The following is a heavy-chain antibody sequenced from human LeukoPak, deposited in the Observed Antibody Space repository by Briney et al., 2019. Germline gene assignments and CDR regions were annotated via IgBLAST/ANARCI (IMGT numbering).Heavy chain of an antibody. J-gene: IGHJ5*02. Sequence: GGSLRLSCAASGFTFSSYAMHWVRQAPGKGLEWVAVISYDGSNKYYADSVKGRFTISRDNSKNTLYLQMNSLRAEDTAVYYCAKGDSSGYYYVRSWFDPWGQGTLVTVSS. CDR2: ISYDGSNK. D-gene: IGHD3-22*01. V-gene: IGHV3-30-3*01. CDR3: AKGDSSGYYYVRSWFDP. CDR1: GFTFSSYA.